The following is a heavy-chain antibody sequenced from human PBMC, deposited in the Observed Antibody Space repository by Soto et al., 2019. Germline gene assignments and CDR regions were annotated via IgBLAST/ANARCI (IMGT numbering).Heavy chain of an antibody. Sequence: GGSLRLSCAASGFTFNYYAMHWVRQVPGKGLEWVSGINWNSGSIGYADSVKGRFAISRDNAKNSLHLQMNSLRAEDTAFYYCVKDESINWYSGHFRHWGQGTLVTVSS. CDR1: GFTFNYYA. V-gene: IGHV3-9*01. CDR3: VKDESINWYSGHFRH. D-gene: IGHD6-13*01. CDR2: INWNSGSI. J-gene: IGHJ1*01.